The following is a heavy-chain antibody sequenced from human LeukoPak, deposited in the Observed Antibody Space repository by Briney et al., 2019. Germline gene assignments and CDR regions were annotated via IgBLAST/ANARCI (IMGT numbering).Heavy chain of an antibody. CDR3: ARDHDAPGSFYDY. Sequence: GGSLRLSCAASGYTFSSYAMSWVRQAPGRGLEWVSYIKSISQTIYYADSVKGRFTISRDNAKNSLYLQMNSLRDEDTAVYYCARDHDAPGSFYDYWGQGTLVTVSS. CDR1: GYTFSSYA. CDR2: IKSISQTI. D-gene: IGHD1-26*01. J-gene: IGHJ4*02. V-gene: IGHV3-48*02.